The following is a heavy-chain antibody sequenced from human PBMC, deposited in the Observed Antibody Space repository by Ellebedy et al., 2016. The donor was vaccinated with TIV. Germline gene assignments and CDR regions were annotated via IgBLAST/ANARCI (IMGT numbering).Heavy chain of an antibody. CDR2: ISTNTSYI. D-gene: IGHD1-7*01. J-gene: IGHJ4*02. CDR3: GRVGRGTTVWTDS. Sequence: PGGSLRLSCATSGFTFSRSSMTWVRQAPGKGLEWVASISTNTSYIYYGDSVKGRFTISRDNGQVYLQMNSLRGEDTAVYYCGRVGRGTTVWTDSWGQGTLVTVSS. V-gene: IGHV3-21*01. CDR1: GFTFSRSS.